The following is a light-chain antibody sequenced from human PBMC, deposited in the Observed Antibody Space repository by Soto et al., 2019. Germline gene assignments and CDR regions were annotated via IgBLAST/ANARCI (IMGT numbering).Light chain of an antibody. CDR2: DVS. CDR3: RSYIPICSSVYV. Sequence: PATVSGSLGQVVTASSKETSSDVGGYNYVSWYQQHPGKAPKLMIYDVSNRPSGVSNRFSGSKSGNTASLTISGLQAYDEAEYYCRSYIPICSSVYV. V-gene: IGLV2-14*01. CDR1: SSDVGGYNY. J-gene: IGLJ1*01.